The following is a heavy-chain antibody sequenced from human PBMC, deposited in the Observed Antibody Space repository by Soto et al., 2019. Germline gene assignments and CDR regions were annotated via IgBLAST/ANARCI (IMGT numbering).Heavy chain of an antibody. CDR3: ARADSYGAVNWFDP. Sequence: ASVKVSCKASGYTFTSYAMHWVCQAPGQRLEWMGWINAGNGNTKYSQKFQGRVTITRDTSASTAYMELSSLRSEDTAVYYCARADSYGAVNWFDPWGQGTLVTVSS. V-gene: IGHV1-3*01. J-gene: IGHJ5*02. CDR1: GYTFTSYA. CDR2: INAGNGNT. D-gene: IGHD5-18*01.